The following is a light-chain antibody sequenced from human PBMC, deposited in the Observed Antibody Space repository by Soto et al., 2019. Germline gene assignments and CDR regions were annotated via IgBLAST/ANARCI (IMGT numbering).Light chain of an antibody. CDR3: SSNAGGTHWV. CDR2: EVT. Sequence: QSALTQPPSASGSPGQSVTISCIGTSSDVGGYNYVSWYQQHPDKAPKLMIYEVTKRPSGVPDRFSGSKSGNTASLTGSGLQAEDEADYYCSSNAGGTHWVFGGGTKLTVL. CDR1: SSDVGGYNY. V-gene: IGLV2-8*01. J-gene: IGLJ3*02.